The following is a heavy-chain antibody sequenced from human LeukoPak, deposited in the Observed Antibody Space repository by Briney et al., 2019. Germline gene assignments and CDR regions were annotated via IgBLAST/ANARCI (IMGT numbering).Heavy chain of an antibody. D-gene: IGHD6-13*01. CDR2: IYYSGST. CDR3: ARQFSAAGTRYFDL. CDR1: GFTFSDYY. J-gene: IGHJ2*01. Sequence: GSLRLSCAASGFTFSDYYMSWIRQPPGKGLEWIGSIYYSGSTYYNPSLKSRVTISVDTSKNQFSLKLSSVTAADTAVYYCARQFSAAGTRYFDLWGRGTLVTVSS. V-gene: IGHV4-39*01.